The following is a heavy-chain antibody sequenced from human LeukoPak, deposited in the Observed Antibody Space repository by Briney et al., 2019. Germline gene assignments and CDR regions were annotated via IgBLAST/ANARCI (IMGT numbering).Heavy chain of an antibody. CDR1: AGSISSYY. CDR2: IYYSGST. Sequence: SETLSLTCTVSAGSISSYYWSWIRQPPGKGLEWIGYIYYSGSTNYNPSLKSRVTISIDTSKNQFSLKLTSVTAVDTAVYYCARVYGDYVGGIDYWGQGTLVTVSS. CDR3: ARVYGDYVGGIDY. V-gene: IGHV4-59*01. J-gene: IGHJ4*02. D-gene: IGHD4-17*01.